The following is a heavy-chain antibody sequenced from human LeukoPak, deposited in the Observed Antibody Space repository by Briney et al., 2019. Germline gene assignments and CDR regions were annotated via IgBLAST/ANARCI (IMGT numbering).Heavy chain of an antibody. V-gene: IGHV1-8*01. CDR3: ARGRATSTWYYFDY. D-gene: IGHD6-13*01. Sequence: ASVKVSCKASGYTFTSYDINWVRQATGQGLEWMGWMNPNSGDTGYAQKFQGRVSITRHTSISTAYMELYGLRSDDTAVYYCARGRATSTWYYFDYWGQGTLVTVSS. CDR2: MNPNSGDT. J-gene: IGHJ4*02. CDR1: GYTFTSYD.